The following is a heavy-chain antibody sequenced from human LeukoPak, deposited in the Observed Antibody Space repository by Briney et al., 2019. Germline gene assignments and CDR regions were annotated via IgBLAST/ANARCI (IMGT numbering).Heavy chain of an antibody. V-gene: IGHV4-34*01. J-gene: IGHJ4*02. CDR1: GGSFSGYY. CDR3: ARGGEYGSGSYFKY. D-gene: IGHD3-10*01. Sequence: SQTLSLTCAVYGGSFSGYYWSWIRQPPGKGLEWIGEINHSGSTNYNPSLKSRVTISVDTSKNQFSLKLNSVTAADTAVYSCARGGEYGSGSYFKYWGQGTLVTVSS. CDR2: INHSGST.